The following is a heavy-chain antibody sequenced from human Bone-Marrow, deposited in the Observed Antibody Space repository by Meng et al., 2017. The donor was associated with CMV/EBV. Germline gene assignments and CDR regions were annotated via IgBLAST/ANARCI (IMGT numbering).Heavy chain of an antibody. V-gene: IGHV3-21*01. CDR2: ISSSSSHI. Sequence: GESLKISCAASGFTFSSYSMNWVRQAPGKGLEWVSSISSSSSHIYYADSVKGRFTISRDNAKNSLYLQMNSLRAEDTAVYYCAKDRQYQPGLVDYWGQGTLVTVPS. CDR3: AKDRQYQPGLVDY. CDR1: GFTFSSYS. J-gene: IGHJ4*02. D-gene: IGHD2-2*01.